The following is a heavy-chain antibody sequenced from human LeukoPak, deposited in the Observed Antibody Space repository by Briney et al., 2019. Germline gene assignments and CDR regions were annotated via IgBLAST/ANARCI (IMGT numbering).Heavy chain of an antibody. CDR3: ARGHDFWSGYIGWGGGYQATRYYFDY. Sequence: LRLSCAASGFTFSSYAMSWIRQPPGKGLELIGYISHTGNTYYNPSLKSRVTISADRSKNQFSLNLSSVTAADTAVYYCARGHDFWSGYIGWGGGYQATRYYFDYWGQGTLVTVSS. J-gene: IGHJ4*02. CDR1: GFTFSSYA. V-gene: IGHV4-30-2*01. CDR2: ISHTGNT. D-gene: IGHD3-3*01.